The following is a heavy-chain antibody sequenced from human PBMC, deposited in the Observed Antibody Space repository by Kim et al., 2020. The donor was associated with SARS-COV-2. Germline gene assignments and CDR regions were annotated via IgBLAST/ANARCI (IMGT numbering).Heavy chain of an antibody. CDR3: AAPRQVPPVL. Sequence: GGSLRLSCVASGFTLSGSWTHWVRQAPGKGLVWVSAINSGGSDTRYADSVKGRFTISKDNAKNTLYLQMDSLRAEDTAVYYCAAPRQVPPVLGGQGTLVIVSS. CDR2: INSGGSDT. D-gene: IGHD1-1*01. J-gene: IGHJ4*02. CDR1: GFTLSGSW. V-gene: IGHV3-74*01.